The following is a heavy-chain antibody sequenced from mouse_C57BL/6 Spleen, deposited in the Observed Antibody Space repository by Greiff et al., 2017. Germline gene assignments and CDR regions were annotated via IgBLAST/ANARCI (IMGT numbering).Heavy chain of an antibody. D-gene: IGHD1-1*01. CDR1: GFTFTDYY. CDR3: ARSNYCGSSYDCAMDY. V-gene: IGHV1-36*01. J-gene: IGHJ4*01. CDR2: VYPNNGGT. Sequence: EVQLQQSGPVLVKPGPSVKLSCKASGFTFTDYYMHWVKQSPGKSLEWIGLVYPNNGGTSYNQKFKGKATLTVDTSSSTAYMQLNSLTSEDSAVYYCARSNYCGSSYDCAMDYWGQGTSVTVSS.